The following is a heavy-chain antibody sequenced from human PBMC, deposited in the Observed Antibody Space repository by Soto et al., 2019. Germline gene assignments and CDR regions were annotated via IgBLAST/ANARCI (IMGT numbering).Heavy chain of an antibody. CDR2: IIPILGIA. CDR3: ARFGGYCSSTSCYDDY. Sequence: QVPLVQSGAEVKKPGSSVKVSCKASGGTFSSYTISWVRQAPGQGLEWMGRIIPILGIANYAQKFQGRVTITADKSTSTAYMELSSLRSEDTAVYYCARFGGYCSSTSCYDDYWGQGTLVTVSS. V-gene: IGHV1-69*02. CDR1: GGTFSSYT. D-gene: IGHD2-2*01. J-gene: IGHJ4*02.